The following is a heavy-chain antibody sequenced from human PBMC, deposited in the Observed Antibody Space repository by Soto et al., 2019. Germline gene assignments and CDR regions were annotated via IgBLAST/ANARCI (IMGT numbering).Heavy chain of an antibody. CDR1: GFTFSTYS. CDR2: LSGGGANT. D-gene: IGHD5-12*01. CDR3: ARWDGYGDE. Sequence: EVQLLESGGGLVQPGGSLRLSCAASGFTFSTYSMAWVRQAPGKGLAWVSGLSGGGANTFYADSVKGRFTISVDNSKNTLYLQMNSLIVEDTAVYYCARWDGYGDEWGQGTLVTVSS. J-gene: IGHJ4*02. V-gene: IGHV3-23*01.